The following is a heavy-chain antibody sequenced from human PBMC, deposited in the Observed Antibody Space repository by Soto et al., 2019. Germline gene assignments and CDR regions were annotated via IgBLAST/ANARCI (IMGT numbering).Heavy chain of an antibody. V-gene: IGHV3-33*01. CDR1: GFTFSSYG. CDR2: IWYDGSNR. J-gene: IGHJ4*02. Sequence: PVGSLRLSCAASGFTFSSYGMHWVRQAPGKGLEWVAVIWYDGSNRYYADSVKGRFTISRDNSKNTLYLQMNSLRAEDTAVYYCARALHTYYYDSSGYSIDYWGQGTLVTGSS. D-gene: IGHD3-22*01. CDR3: ARALHTYYYDSSGYSIDY.